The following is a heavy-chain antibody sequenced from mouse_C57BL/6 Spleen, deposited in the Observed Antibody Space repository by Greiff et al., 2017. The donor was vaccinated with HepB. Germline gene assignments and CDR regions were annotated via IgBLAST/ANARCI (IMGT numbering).Heavy chain of an antibody. CDR3: ARADYDADY. CDR1: GYTFTSYW. V-gene: IGHV1-59*01. D-gene: IGHD2-4*01. J-gene: IGHJ2*01. Sequence: VQLQQPGAELVRPGPSVKLSCKASGYTFTSYWMHWVKQRPGQGLEWIGVIDPSDSYTNYNQKFKGKATLTVDTSSSTAYMQLSSLTSEDSAVYYCARADYDADYWGQGTTLTVSS. CDR2: IDPSDSYT.